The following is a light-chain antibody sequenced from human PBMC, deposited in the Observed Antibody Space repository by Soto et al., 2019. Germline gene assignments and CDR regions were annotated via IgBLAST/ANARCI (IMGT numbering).Light chain of an antibody. CDR1: SSDVGGYNS. Sequence: QSALTQPASVSGSPGQSITISCTGTSSDVGGYNSVSWYQQHPGKAPKLMISEVSNRPSGVSNRFSGSKSGNTASLTISGLQAEDEADYYCSSYTSRSTHVFGTGTKVTVL. V-gene: IGLV2-14*01. CDR2: EVS. CDR3: SSYTSRSTHV. J-gene: IGLJ1*01.